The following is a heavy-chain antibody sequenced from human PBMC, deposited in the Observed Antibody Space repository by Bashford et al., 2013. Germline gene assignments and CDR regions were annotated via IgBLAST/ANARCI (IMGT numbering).Heavy chain of an antibody. D-gene: IGHD2-15*01. CDR2: ISAYNGNT. CDR3: AREPYCSGGSCNAFDI. Sequence: WVRQAPGQGLEWMGWISAYNGNTNYAQKLQGRVTMTTDTSTSTAYMELRSLRSDDTAVYYCAREPYCSGGSCNAFDIWGQGTMVTVSS. J-gene: IGHJ3*02. V-gene: IGHV1-18*01.